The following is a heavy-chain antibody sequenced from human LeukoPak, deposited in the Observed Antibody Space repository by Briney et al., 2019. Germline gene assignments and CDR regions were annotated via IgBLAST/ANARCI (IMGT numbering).Heavy chain of an antibody. V-gene: IGHV1-8*01. Sequence: WMNPNSGNTGYAQKFQGRVTMTRNTSISTAYMELSSLRSEDTAVYYCARGLVWGSYRLVYWGQGTLVTVSS. D-gene: IGHD3-16*02. J-gene: IGHJ4*02. CDR2: MNPNSGNT. CDR3: ARGLVWGSYRLVY.